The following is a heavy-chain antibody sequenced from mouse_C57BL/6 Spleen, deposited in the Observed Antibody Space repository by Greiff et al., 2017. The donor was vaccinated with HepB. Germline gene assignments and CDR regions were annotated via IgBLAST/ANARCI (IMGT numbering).Heavy chain of an antibody. CDR3: ARYDDYEYYFDY. D-gene: IGHD2-4*01. J-gene: IGHJ2*01. CDR1: GFTFTDYY. V-gene: IGHV7-3*01. Sequence: EVKAVESGGGLVQPGGSLSLSCAASGFTFTDYYMSWVRQPPGKALEWLGFIRNKANGYTTEYSASVKGRFTISRDNSQSILYLQMNALRAEDSATYYCARYDDYEYYFDYWGQGTTLTVSS. CDR2: IRNKANGYTT.